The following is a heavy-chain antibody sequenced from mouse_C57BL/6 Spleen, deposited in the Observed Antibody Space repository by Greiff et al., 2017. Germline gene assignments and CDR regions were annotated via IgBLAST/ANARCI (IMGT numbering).Heavy chain of an antibody. J-gene: IGHJ4*01. CDR2: INPSNGGT. D-gene: IGHD2-14*01. Sequence: VQLQQPGTELVKPGASVKLSCKASGYTFTSSWMHWVKQRPGQGLEWIGNINPSNGGTNYNEKFKSKATLTVDKSSRTAYMQLSSLPSEDSAVDYFARTVRGGARDYWGQGTSVTVSS. V-gene: IGHV1-53*01. CDR3: ARTVRGGARDY. CDR1: GYTFTSSW.